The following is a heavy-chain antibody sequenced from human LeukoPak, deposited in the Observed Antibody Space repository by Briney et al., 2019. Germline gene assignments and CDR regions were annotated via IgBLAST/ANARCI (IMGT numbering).Heavy chain of an antibody. J-gene: IGHJ4*02. CDR3: ARGGGTIFGMVIMVY. CDR2: IIPILGIA. D-gene: IGHD3-3*01. CDR1: GGTFSSYA. Sequence: ASVKVSCKASGGTFSSYAISWVRQAPGQGLEWMGRIIPILGIANYAQKFQGRVTITADTSTSTAYMELSSLRSEETAVYYCARGGGTIFGMVIMVYWGQGTLVTVSS. V-gene: IGHV1-69*04.